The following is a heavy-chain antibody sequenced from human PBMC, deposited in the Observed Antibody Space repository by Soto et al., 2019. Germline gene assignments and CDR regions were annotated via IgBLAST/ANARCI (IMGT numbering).Heavy chain of an antibody. V-gene: IGHV4-34*01. CDR2: MSHSGGT. D-gene: IGHD1-1*01. CDR1: GGSVNSGYYY. J-gene: IGHJ3*02. CDR3: ARVERGTATTVVDAFDI. Sequence: QVQLQQWGAGLLKPSETLSLPCAVFGGSVNSGYYYWRWIRQPPGKGLEWIGEMSHSGGTHFNPSLKSRVTISVDTSKIQFSLKMSSVTAADTALYYCARVERGTATTVVDAFDIWGRGTMVTVSS.